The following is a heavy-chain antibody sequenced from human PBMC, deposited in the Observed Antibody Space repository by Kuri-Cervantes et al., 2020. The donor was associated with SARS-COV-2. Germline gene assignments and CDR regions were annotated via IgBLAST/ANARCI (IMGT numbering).Heavy chain of an antibody. D-gene: IGHD3-10*01. CDR1: GYTFTSNY. V-gene: IGHV1-46*01. Sequence: ASVKVSCKASGYTFTSNYMHWVRQAPGQGLEWMGIINPSGGSTSYAQKFQGRVTMTRDTSTSTVYMELSSLRSEDTAAYYCARGLHKADWGYGSGSYYNAKGSFQHWGQGTLVTVSS. J-gene: IGHJ1*01. CDR3: ARGLHKADWGYGSGSYYNAKGSFQH. CDR2: INPSGGST.